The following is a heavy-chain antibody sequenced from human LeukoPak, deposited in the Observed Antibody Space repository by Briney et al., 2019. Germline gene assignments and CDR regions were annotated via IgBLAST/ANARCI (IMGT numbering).Heavy chain of an antibody. V-gene: IGHV1-8*03. Sequence: ASVKVSCKASGYTFTSYDINWVRQATGQGLEWMGWMNPNSGNAGYAQKFQGRVTITRNTSISTAYMELSSLRSEDTAVYYCARGRAPLKTTLCPYYYYYYMDVWGKGTTVTVSS. CDR2: MNPNSGNA. CDR1: GYTFTSYD. J-gene: IGHJ6*03. D-gene: IGHD4-17*01. CDR3: ARGRAPLKTTLCPYYYYYYMDV.